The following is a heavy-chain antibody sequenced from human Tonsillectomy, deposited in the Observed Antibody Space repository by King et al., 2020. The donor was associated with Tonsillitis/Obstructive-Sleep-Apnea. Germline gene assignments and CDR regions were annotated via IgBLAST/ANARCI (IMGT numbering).Heavy chain of an antibody. J-gene: IGHJ2*01. CDR3: ASHKGNFDWYFDL. Sequence: VQLVESGGGLIQPGGSLRLSCAASGFTVSSKYMSWVRHAPGKGLEWVSGIYSGGSTYYADSWKGRCTISRDNSKNTLYLQMNSLRAEDTAVYYCASHKGNFDWYFDLWGRGTLVTVSS. V-gene: IGHV3-53*01. CDR2: IYSGGST. CDR1: GFTVSSKY. D-gene: IGHD1-7*01.